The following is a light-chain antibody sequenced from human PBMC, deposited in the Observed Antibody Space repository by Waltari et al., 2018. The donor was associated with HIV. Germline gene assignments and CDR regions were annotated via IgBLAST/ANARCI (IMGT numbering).Light chain of an antibody. CDR1: SSDVGGYNY. Sequence: QSALTQPPSASGSPGQSVTISCTGTSSDVGGYNYVSWYQQHPGKAPKLMIYEVTKRPSGVPDRFPGSKSGNTASLTVSGLQAEDEADYYCSSSAGSNNLVFGGGTKVTVL. CDR2: EVT. J-gene: IGLJ3*02. V-gene: IGLV2-8*01. CDR3: SSSAGSNNLV.